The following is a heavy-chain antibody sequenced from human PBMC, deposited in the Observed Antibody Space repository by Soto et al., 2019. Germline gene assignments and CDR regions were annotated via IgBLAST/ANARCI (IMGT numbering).Heavy chain of an antibody. CDR3: ARDGDSSSWYQSGYYYGMDV. V-gene: IGHV4-61*01. CDR1: GGSVSSGSYY. CDR2: IYYSGST. Sequence: QVQLQESGPGLVKPSETLSLTCTVSGGSVSSGSYYWSWIRQPPGKGLEWIGYIYYSGSTNYNPSLKSRVTISVDTSKNQFSLKLSSVTAADTAVYYCARDGDSSSWYQSGYYYGMDVW. J-gene: IGHJ6*01. D-gene: IGHD6-13*01.